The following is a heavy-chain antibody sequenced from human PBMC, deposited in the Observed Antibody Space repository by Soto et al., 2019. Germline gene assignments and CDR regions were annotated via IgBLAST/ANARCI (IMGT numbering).Heavy chain of an antibody. V-gene: IGHV3-23*01. J-gene: IGHJ4*02. D-gene: IGHD6-13*01. CDR3: ANSIAAAGIAMDY. CDR1: GFTFSSYA. Sequence: EVQLLESGGGLVQPGGSLRLSCAASGFTFSSYALSWVRLAPGKGLEWVSAISGSGADTYYADSVKGRFTISRDNSKNTLYLQMNSLRAEDTAVYYCANSIAAAGIAMDYWGQGTLVTVSS. CDR2: ISGSGADT.